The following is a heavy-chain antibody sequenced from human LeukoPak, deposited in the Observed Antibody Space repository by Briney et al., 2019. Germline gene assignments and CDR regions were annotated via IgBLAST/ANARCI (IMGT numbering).Heavy chain of an antibody. D-gene: IGHD2-2*01. J-gene: IGHJ5*02. CDR2: IYPGDSDT. V-gene: IGHV5-51*01. CDR1: GYSFTSYW. CDR3: ARHLGYCSSTSCAWFDP. Sequence: GESLKISCKGSGYSFTSYWIGWVRQMPGKGLEWMGIIYPGDSDTRYSPSFQGQVTISADKSISTAYLQWSSLKASDTAMHYCARHLGYCSSTSCAWFDPWGQGTLVTVSS.